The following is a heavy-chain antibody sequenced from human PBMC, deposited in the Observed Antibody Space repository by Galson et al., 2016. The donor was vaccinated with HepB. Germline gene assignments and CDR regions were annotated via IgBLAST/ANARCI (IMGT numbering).Heavy chain of an antibody. D-gene: IGHD4-17*01. CDR2: IWSDGSNK. J-gene: IGHJ3*02. CDR1: GFTFSSYG. Sequence: SLRLSCAGSGFTFSSYGMHWVRQAPGKGLEWVAVIWSDGSNKNNADPGKGRFTISRDNSKNTLYLQMNSLRAEDTAVYYRAKSATKQLRDVNAHDIWGQGTMVTVSS. CDR3: AKSATKQLRDVNAHDI. V-gene: IGHV3-33*06.